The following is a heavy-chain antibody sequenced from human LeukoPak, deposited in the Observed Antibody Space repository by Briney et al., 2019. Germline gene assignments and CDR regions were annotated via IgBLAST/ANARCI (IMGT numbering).Heavy chain of an antibody. Sequence: GGSLRLSCAASGFTFSSYGMHWVRQAPGKGLEWVAVTSYDGSNKYYADSVKGRFTISRDNSKNTLYLQMNSLRAEDTAVYYCANTGLGYCSGGSCYFGGPFDYWGQGTLVTVSS. CDR1: GFTFSSYG. J-gene: IGHJ4*02. D-gene: IGHD2-15*01. CDR2: TSYDGSNK. V-gene: IGHV3-30*18. CDR3: ANTGLGYCSGGSCYFGGPFDY.